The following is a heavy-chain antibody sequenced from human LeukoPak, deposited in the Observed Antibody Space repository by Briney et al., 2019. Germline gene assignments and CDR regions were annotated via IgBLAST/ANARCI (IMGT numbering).Heavy chain of an antibody. J-gene: IGHJ4*02. D-gene: IGHD3-10*01. V-gene: IGHV3-30-3*01. CDR1: GFTFSSYA. CDR2: ISYDGSNK. CDR3: ARAPYGSGFSDY. Sequence: GGSLRLSCAASGFTFSSYAMHWVRQAPGKGLEWVAVISYDGSNKYYADSVKGRFTISRDNSKNTLYLQMNSLRAEDTAVYYCARAPYGSGFSDYWGQGTLVTVSS.